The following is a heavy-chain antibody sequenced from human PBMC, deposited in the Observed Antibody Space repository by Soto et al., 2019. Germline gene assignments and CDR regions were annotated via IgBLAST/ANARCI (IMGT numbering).Heavy chain of an antibody. CDR1: GFTFSGYW. J-gene: IGHJ4*02. V-gene: IGHV3-7*01. D-gene: IGHD1-1*01. CDR3: GTVFGAYNFVDW. Sequence: EVLLVESGGGLVQPGGSMRLSFEASGFTFSGYWMRWVRQAPGKGLEWVANIRYDESEQHYVDSVEGRFTISRDNAKNSLLLQMHSLRAEDTAVYFWGTVFGAYNFVDWWGQGTLFTVSS. CDR2: IRYDESEQ.